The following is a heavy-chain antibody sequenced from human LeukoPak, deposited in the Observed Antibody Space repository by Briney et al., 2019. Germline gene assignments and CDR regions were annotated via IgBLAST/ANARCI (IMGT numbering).Heavy chain of an antibody. Sequence: SETLSLTCTVSGGSISDYYWNWIRQPAGRGLEWIGRIYSSGITNYNPSLKSRVTLSMDTSKNQFSLKLSSVTAADTAIYYCARYDSCWFDYWGQGTLVTVSS. CDR2: IYSSGIT. D-gene: IGHD2-2*01. J-gene: IGHJ4*02. CDR3: ARYDSCWFDY. V-gene: IGHV4-4*07. CDR1: GGSISDYY.